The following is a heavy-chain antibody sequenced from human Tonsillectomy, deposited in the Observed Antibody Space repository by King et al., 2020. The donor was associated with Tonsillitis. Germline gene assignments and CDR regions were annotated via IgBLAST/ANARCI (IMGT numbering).Heavy chain of an antibody. Sequence: WVRQAPGQGLEWVAFIRDEGKNKNYADSVKGRFTISRDNSTNTLYLQMNSLRAEETAMYYCAKDTDYYDSSGYTDAVDIWGHGTMVPVSS. D-gene: IGHD3-22*01. V-gene: IGHV3-30*02. CDR2: IRDEGKNK. CDR3: AKDTDYYDSSGYTDAVDI. J-gene: IGHJ3*02.